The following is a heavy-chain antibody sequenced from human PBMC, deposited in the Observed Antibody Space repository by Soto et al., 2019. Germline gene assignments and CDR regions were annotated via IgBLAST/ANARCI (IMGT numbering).Heavy chain of an antibody. J-gene: IGHJ6*02. Sequence: EVQLVESGGGLVKPGGSLRLSCAATGFTFSSYSMNWVRQAPGKGLEWVSSISSSSSYIYYADSVKGRFTISRDNAKNSLYLQMNSLRAVDTAVYYCAREVAAAGHYYYYYGMDVWGQGTTVTVSS. CDR1: GFTFSSYS. D-gene: IGHD6-13*01. CDR2: ISSSSSYI. CDR3: AREVAAAGHYYYYYGMDV. V-gene: IGHV3-21*01.